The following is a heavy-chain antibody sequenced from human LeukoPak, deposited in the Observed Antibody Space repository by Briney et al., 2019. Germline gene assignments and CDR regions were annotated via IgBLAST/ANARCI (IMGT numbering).Heavy chain of an antibody. CDR2: IYYSGST. V-gene: IGHV4-59*01. J-gene: IGHJ4*02. CDR3: ASRTPSGSVDY. Sequence: SETLSLTCTVSGGSISSYYWSWIRQPPGKGLEWIGYIYYSGSTNYNPSLKSRVTISVDKSKNQFSLKLSSVTAADTAVYYCASRTPSGSVDYWGQGTLVTVSS. CDR1: GGSISSYY. D-gene: IGHD6-19*01.